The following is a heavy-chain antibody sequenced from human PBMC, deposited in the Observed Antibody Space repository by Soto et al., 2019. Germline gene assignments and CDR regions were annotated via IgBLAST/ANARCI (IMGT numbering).Heavy chain of an antibody. J-gene: IGHJ6*02. CDR1: GGTFSSYA. V-gene: IGHV1-69*13. Sequence: GASVKVSFKASGGTFSSYAISWLRQAPGQGLEWMGGIIPTFGTANYAQKFQGRVTITADESTSTAYMELSSLRSEDTAVYYCAVVPAATYGMDVWGQGTTVTVSS. CDR3: AVVPAATYGMDV. D-gene: IGHD2-2*01. CDR2: IIPTFGTA.